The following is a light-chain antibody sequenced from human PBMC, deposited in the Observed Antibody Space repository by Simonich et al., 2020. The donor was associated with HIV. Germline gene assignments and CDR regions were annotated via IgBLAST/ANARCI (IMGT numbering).Light chain of an antibody. V-gene: IGKV1-5*03. Sequence: DIQMTQSPSILSASVGDRVTITCRTSQSISSWFAWYQQKQGKAPKLLIYTASNLKSGVPSRFSGSGSGTEFTLTISSLQPDDFATYFCQQYNSYTWTFGQGTKVEIK. CDR2: TAS. J-gene: IGKJ1*01. CDR3: QQYNSYTWT. CDR1: QSISSW.